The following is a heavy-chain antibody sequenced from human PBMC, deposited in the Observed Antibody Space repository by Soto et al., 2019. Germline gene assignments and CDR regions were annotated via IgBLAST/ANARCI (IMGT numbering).Heavy chain of an antibody. CDR1: GFTFSNAW. J-gene: IGHJ4*02. Sequence: GGSLRLSCAASGFTFSNAWMSWVRQAPGKGLEWVGRIKSKTDGGTTDYAAPVKGRFTISRDDSKNTLYLQMNSLKTEDTAVYYCTTDRADCSGGSCYTDFDYWGQGTLVTVSS. CDR2: IKSKTDGGTT. CDR3: TTDRADCSGGSCYTDFDY. V-gene: IGHV3-15*01. D-gene: IGHD2-15*01.